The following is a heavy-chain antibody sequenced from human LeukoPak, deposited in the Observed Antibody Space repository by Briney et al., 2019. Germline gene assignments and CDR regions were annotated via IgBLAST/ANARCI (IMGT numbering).Heavy chain of an antibody. CDR3: ARDPNDYGDYRGPSPAFDI. Sequence: SETLSLTCTVSGGSISSSSYYWGWIRQPPGKGLEWIGSIYYSGSTYYNPSLKSRVTISVDTSKNQFSLKLSSVTAADTAVYYCARDPNDYGDYRGPSPAFDIWGQGTMVTVSS. J-gene: IGHJ3*02. D-gene: IGHD4-17*01. V-gene: IGHV4-39*07. CDR1: GGSISSSSYY. CDR2: IYYSGST.